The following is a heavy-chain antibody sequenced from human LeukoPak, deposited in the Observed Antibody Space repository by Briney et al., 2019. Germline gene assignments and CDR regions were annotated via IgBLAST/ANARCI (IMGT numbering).Heavy chain of an antibody. CDR2: IYYSGST. CDR1: GGSISSGGYY. V-gene: IGHV4-31*03. J-gene: IGHJ3*02. D-gene: IGHD3-22*01. CDR3: ARDLGHYYDSSGLRPAAFDI. Sequence: PSQTLSLTCTVSGGSISSGGYYWSWIRQHPGKGLEWIGYIYYSGSTYYNPSLKSRVTISVDTSKNQFSLKLSSVTAADTAVYYCARDLGHYYDSSGLRPAAFDIWGQGTMVTVSS.